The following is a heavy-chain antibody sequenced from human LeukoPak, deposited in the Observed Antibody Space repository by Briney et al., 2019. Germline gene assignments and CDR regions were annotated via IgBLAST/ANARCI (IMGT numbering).Heavy chain of an antibody. D-gene: IGHD3-10*01. Sequence: PGGSLRLSCAASGFTFSSYSMNWVRQAPGKGLEWVSYISSSSSTIYYADSVKGRFTISRDNAKNSLYLQMNSLRAEDTAVYYCARQARQGVIKIDYWGQGTLVTVSS. J-gene: IGHJ4*02. CDR2: ISSSSSTI. CDR1: GFTFSSYS. V-gene: IGHV3-48*01. CDR3: ARQARQGVIKIDY.